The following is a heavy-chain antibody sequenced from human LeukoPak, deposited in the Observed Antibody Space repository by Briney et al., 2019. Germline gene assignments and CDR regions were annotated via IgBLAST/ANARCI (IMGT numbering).Heavy chain of an antibody. V-gene: IGHV1-69*13. D-gene: IGHD5-12*01. CDR3: ARTVWLRLGGSFYYYGMDV. CDR2: IIPIFATA. CDR1: GGTFSSYA. J-gene: IGHJ6*02. Sequence: ASVKVSCKASGGTFSSYAISWVRQAPGQGLEWMGGIIPIFATANYAQKFQGRVTITADESTSTAYMELSSLRSEDTAVYYCARTVWLRLGGSFYYYGMDVWGQGTTVTVSS.